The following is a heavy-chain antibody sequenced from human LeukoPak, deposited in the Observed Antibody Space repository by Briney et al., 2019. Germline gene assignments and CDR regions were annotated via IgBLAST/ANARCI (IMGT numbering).Heavy chain of an antibody. CDR1: GFTFSTYA. Sequence: GGSLRLSCAVSGFTFSTYAMHWVRQAPGKGLEWVALISDGGSNKYYADSVKGRFTISRDNSKNTLYLQMNSLGAEDTAVYYCARDVYYYDSGGFYSWGPGTLVTVSS. D-gene: IGHD3-22*01. CDR2: ISDGGSNK. CDR3: ARDVYYYDSGGFYS. V-gene: IGHV3-30*01. J-gene: IGHJ4*02.